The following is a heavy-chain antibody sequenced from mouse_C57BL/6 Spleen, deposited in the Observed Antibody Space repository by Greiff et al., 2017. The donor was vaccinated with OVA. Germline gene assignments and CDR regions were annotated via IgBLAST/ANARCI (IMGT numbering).Heavy chain of an antibody. CDR2: IYPGDGDT. D-gene: IGHD2-1*01. CDR3: ATSYYGNFPFAY. CDR1: GYAFSSSW. V-gene: IGHV1-82*01. Sequence: QVQLQQSGPELVKPGASVKISCKASGYAFSSSWMNWVKQRPGKGLEWIGRIYPGDGDTNYNGKFKGKATLTADKSSSTAYMQLSSLTSEDSAVYFCATSYYGNFPFAYWGQGTLVTVSA. J-gene: IGHJ3*01.